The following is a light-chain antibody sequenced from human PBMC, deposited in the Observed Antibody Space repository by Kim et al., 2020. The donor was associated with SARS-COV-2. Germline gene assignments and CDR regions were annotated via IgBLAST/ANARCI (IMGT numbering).Light chain of an antibody. V-gene: IGLV2-23*01. CDR2: AGT. J-gene: IGLJ1*01. Sequence: GHSIAISCTGTSGDIGSYNLVSWYQQPPGRAPKLMIYAGTERPSGVSDRFSGSKSGYTASLTISGLQAEDEANYFCSSYAGSHTYVFGPGTKVTVL. CDR1: SGDIGSYNL. CDR3: SSYAGSHTYV.